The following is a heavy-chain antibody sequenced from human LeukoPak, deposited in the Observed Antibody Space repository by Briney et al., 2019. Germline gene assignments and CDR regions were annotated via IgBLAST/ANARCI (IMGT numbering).Heavy chain of an antibody. CDR3: ARARNYYDSSGRLYYYYGMDV. V-gene: IGHV3-30-3*01. CDR2: ISYDGSNK. Sequence: SGGSLRLSCAASGFTFSSYAMHWVRKAPGKGLEWVAVISYDGSNKYYADSVKGRFTISRDNSKNTLYLQMNSLRAEDTAVYYCARARNYYDSSGRLYYYYGMDVWGQGTTVTVSS. J-gene: IGHJ6*02. CDR1: GFTFSSYA. D-gene: IGHD3-22*01.